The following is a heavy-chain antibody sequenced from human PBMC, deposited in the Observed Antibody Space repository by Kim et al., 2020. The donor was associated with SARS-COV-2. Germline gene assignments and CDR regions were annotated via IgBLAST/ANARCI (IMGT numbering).Heavy chain of an antibody. CDR2: IKSKTDGGTT. CDR3: TTGDPFRYDYGDYMVDY. J-gene: IGHJ4*02. V-gene: IGHV3-15*01. Sequence: GGSLRLSCAASGFTFSNAWMSWVRQAPGKGLEWVGRIKSKTDGGTTDYAAPVKGRFTISRDDSKNTLYLQMNSLKTEDTAVYYCTTGDPFRYDYGDYMVDYWGQGTLVTVSS. D-gene: IGHD4-17*01. CDR1: GFTFSNAW.